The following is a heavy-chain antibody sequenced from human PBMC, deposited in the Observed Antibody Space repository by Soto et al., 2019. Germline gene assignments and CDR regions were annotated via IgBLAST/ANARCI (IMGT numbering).Heavy chain of an antibody. CDR3: ARDRSLYGMDV. CDR2: IYYSGST. Sequence: QVQLQESGPGLVKPSETLSLTCTVSGDSISSYYWSWIRQPPGKGLEWIGYIYYSGSTNYNPSLKSRVTISVDRSKNQFSLKLSSVTAADTAVYSCARDRSLYGMDVWGQGTTVTVSS. CDR1: GDSISSYY. V-gene: IGHV4-59*01. J-gene: IGHJ6*02.